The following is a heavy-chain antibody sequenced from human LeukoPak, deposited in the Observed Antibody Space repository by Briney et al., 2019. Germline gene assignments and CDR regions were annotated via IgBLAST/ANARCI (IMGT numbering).Heavy chain of an antibody. V-gene: IGHV3-48*04. J-gene: IGHJ4*02. D-gene: IGHD5-18*01. CDR3: ARGRGYNYGYSDY. CDR1: GFTFSSYS. CDR2: ISSSSSTI. Sequence: AGGSLRLSCAASGFTFSSYSMNWVRQAPGKGLEWISYISSSSSTIDYADSVKGRFTISRENAKNSLYLQMNSLRAEDTAVYYCARGRGYNYGYSDYWGQGTLVTVSS.